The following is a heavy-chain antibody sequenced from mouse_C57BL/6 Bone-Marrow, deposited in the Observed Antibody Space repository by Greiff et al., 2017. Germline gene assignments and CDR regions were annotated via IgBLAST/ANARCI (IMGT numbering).Heavy chain of an antibody. Sequence: EVKLVESGAELVRPGASVKLSCTASGFNIKDDYMHWVKQRPEQGLEWIGWIDPENGDTEYASKFQGKATITADTSSNTAYLQLSSLTSEDTAVYYCTTWDGYYWGQGTTLTVSS. J-gene: IGHJ2*01. CDR3: TTWDGYY. V-gene: IGHV14-4*01. CDR2: IDPENGDT. D-gene: IGHD2-3*01. CDR1: GFNIKDDY.